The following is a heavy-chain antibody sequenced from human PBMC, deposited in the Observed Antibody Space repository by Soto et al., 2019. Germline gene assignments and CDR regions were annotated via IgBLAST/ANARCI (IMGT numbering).Heavy chain of an antibody. CDR3: ARLGGYAHLLYFDY. CDR1: GGSISSGGYS. Sequence: QLQLQESGSGLVKPSQTLSLTCAVSGGSISSGGYSWSWIRQPPGKGLEWIGYIYHSGSTYYNPSLKSRVTIAVDRSKNQFSLKLSSVTAADTAVYYCARLGGYAHLLYFDYWGQGTLVTVSS. V-gene: IGHV4-30-2*01. CDR2: IYHSGST. J-gene: IGHJ4*02. D-gene: IGHD5-12*01.